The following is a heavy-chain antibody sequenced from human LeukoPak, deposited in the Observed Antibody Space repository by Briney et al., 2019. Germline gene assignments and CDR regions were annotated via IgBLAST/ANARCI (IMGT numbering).Heavy chain of an antibody. CDR1: GFTFSSYS. Sequence: PGGSLRLSCAASGFTFSSYSMNWVRQAPGKGLEWVGFIRSKAYGGTTEYAASVKGRFTISRDDSKSIAYLQMNSLKTEDTAVYYCTREGGGSGYYDSSGSNSHWGQGTLVTVSS. V-gene: IGHV3-49*04. J-gene: IGHJ4*02. CDR3: TREGGGSGYYDSSGSNSH. D-gene: IGHD3-22*01. CDR2: IRSKAYGGTT.